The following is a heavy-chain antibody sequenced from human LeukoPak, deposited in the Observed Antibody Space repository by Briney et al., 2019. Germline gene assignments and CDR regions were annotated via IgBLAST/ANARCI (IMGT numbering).Heavy chain of an antibody. V-gene: IGHV3-21*01. D-gene: IGHD3-16*01. J-gene: IGHJ5*02. Sequence: GGSLRLSCAASGFTFSDYPMNWVRQAPAKGLEWVSSISGTSDYIYYADSVKGRFTISRDNAKNSLYLQMNSLRAEDTALYYCARSFYDYSGPNWFDPWRQGTLVTVSS. CDR3: ARSFYDYSGPNWFDP. CDR2: ISGTSDYI. CDR1: GFTFSDYP.